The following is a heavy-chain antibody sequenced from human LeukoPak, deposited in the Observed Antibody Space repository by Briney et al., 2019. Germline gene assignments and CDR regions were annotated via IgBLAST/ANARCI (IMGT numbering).Heavy chain of an antibody. CDR1: GGSINSSSYY. V-gene: IGHV4-39*07. Sequence: SETLSLTCTVSGGSINSSSYYWGWIRQPPGKGLEWIGSIYYSGSAYYNPSLKSRVTISVDTSKNQFSLKLSSVTAADTAVYYCARYDVWGSYRAFDYWGQGTLVTVSS. D-gene: IGHD3-16*02. J-gene: IGHJ4*02. CDR3: ARYDVWGSYRAFDY. CDR2: IYYSGSA.